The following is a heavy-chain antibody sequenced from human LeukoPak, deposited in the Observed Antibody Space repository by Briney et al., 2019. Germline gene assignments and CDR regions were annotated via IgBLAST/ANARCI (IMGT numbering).Heavy chain of an antibody. CDR3: ATDLVYYDSSGYPVDY. CDR2: FDPEDGET. Sequence: ASVKVSCKVSGYTLTELSMHWVRQAPGKGLEWMGGFDPEDGETIYAQKFQGRVTMTEDTSTDTAYMELSSLRSEDTAVYYCATDLVYYDSSGYPVDYWGQGTLVTVSS. V-gene: IGHV1-24*01. J-gene: IGHJ4*02. D-gene: IGHD3-22*01. CDR1: GYTLTELS.